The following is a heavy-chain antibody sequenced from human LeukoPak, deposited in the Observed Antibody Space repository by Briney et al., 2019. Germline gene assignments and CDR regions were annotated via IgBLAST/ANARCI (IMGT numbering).Heavy chain of an antibody. CDR2: IYYSGST. D-gene: IGHD3-22*01. CDR1: GGSFSGYY. J-gene: IGHJ4*02. V-gene: IGHV4-34*01. Sequence: PSETLSLTCAVYGGSFSGYYWGWIRQPPGKGLEWIGSIYYSGSTYYNPSLKSRVTISVDTSKNQFSLKLSSVTAADTAVYYCARSIPPEITMIVVVITYFDYWGQGTLVTVSS. CDR3: ARSIPPEITMIVVVITYFDY.